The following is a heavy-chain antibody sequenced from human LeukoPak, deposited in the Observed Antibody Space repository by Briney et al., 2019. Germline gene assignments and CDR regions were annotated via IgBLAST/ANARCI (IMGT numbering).Heavy chain of an antibody. Sequence: SETLSLTCTVSGYSISSGYYWVWIRQPPGKGLEWIGYIYYSGSTNYNPSLKSRVTISVDTSKNQFSLKLCSVTAADTAVYYCARVTGPNWFDPWGQGTLVTVSS. J-gene: IGHJ5*02. D-gene: IGHD1-1*01. CDR2: IYYSGST. CDR3: ARVTGPNWFDP. CDR1: GYSISSGYY. V-gene: IGHV4-61*01.